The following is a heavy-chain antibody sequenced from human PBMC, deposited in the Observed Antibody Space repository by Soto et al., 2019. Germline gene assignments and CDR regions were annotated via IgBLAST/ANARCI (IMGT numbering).Heavy chain of an antibody. J-gene: IGHJ6*03. V-gene: IGHV3-74*01. D-gene: IGHD6-25*01. CDR1: GFTFSSHW. CDR2: INPDGSTT. CDR3: QRPLFSRGAAQEF. Sequence: GGSLRLSCAASGFTFSSHWMHWVRQAPGKGLVWVSRINPDGSTTTYADSVKGRFTISRDNAKNTLYLQMNSLRAEDTAVYYCQRPLFSRGAAQEFWGKGTTVTAS.